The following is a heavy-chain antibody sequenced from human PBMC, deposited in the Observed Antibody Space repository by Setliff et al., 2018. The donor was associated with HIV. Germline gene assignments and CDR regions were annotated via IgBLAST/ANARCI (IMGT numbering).Heavy chain of an antibody. Sequence: VKVSCKASGYTLTSYDINWVRQATGHGLEWMGWINPYSGNTGYAQKFQGRVTMTRETSTSTAYLELSNLRAEDTAVYYCVRGIYDSSGFWYPHGDSWGQGTLVTVSS. CDR3: VRGIYDSSGFWYPHGDS. CDR1: GYTLTSYD. D-gene: IGHD3-22*01. CDR2: INPYSGNT. V-gene: IGHV1-8*01. J-gene: IGHJ5*01.